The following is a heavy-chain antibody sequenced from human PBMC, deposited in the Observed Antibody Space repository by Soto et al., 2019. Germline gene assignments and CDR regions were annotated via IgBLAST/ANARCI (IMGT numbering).Heavy chain of an antibody. D-gene: IGHD3-22*01. J-gene: IGHJ5*02. CDR2: IYYSGST. CDR1: GGSISSYY. Sequence: PSETLSLTCTVSGGSISSYYWSWIRQPPGKGLEWIGYIYYSGSTNYNPSLKSRVTISVDTSKNQFSLKLSSVTAADTAVYYCARGDDSSGYYYYWFDTWGQGTLVTVSS. CDR3: ARGDDSSGYYYYWFDT. V-gene: IGHV4-59*01.